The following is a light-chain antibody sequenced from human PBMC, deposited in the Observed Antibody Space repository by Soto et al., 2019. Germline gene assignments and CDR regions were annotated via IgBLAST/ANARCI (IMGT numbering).Light chain of an antibody. J-gene: IGKJ1*01. CDR3: QQRNDWPWT. CDR1: ESVGNY. V-gene: IGKV3-11*01. CDR2: DTS. Sequence: VMLTKSPATLSLSTEIRATLSCRASESVGNYVAWYQHKPGQGPRLLIYDTSDRATGVPARFSGSGSGTDFTLTISGLEPEDFVVYYCQQRNDWPWTFGQGTKVDIK.